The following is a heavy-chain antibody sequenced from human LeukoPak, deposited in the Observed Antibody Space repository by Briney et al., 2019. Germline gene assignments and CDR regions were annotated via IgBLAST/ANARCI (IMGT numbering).Heavy chain of an antibody. J-gene: IGHJ4*02. D-gene: IGHD1-14*01. CDR1: GFAFSSSV. Sequence: GGALRLSRVHSGFAFSSSVMHWVREALGKGLERVSLISYDGIAGDNLCSLRGGFTLSRDTIKNTLFMQMHSLRDEDTAVYYCAKDIATGWSIKYFFDYWGQGTLVTVSS. CDR3: AKDIATGWSIKYFFDY. CDR2: ISYDGIAG. V-gene: IGHV3-30*04.